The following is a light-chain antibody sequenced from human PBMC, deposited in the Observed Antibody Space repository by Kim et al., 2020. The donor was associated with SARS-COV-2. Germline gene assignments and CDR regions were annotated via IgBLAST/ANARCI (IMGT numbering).Light chain of an antibody. CDR2: DVS. J-gene: IGLJ1*01. CDR1: SSDVGGYNY. Sequence: QSALTQPPSASGSPGQSVTISCTGTSSDVGGYNYVSWYQQHPGKAPKLMIYDVSQRPSGVPDRFSASKSGNTSSLTVSGLQAEDGADYYCSSYAGSNKRGVGTGTKVTVL. V-gene: IGLV2-8*01. CDR3: SSYAGSNKRG.